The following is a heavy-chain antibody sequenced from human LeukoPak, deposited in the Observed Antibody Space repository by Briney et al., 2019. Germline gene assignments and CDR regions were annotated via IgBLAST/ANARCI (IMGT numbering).Heavy chain of an antibody. CDR2: IYTSGST. CDR1: GGSISSGSYY. CDR3: ARGRGYQLLYYYYMDV. D-gene: IGHD2-2*01. Sequence: SETLSLTCTVSGGSISSGSYYWSWLRQPAGKGLEWIGRIYTSGSTNYNPSLKSRVTISVDTSKNQFSLKLSSVTAADTAVYYCARGRGYQLLYYYYMDVWGKGTTVTISS. V-gene: IGHV4-61*02. J-gene: IGHJ6*03.